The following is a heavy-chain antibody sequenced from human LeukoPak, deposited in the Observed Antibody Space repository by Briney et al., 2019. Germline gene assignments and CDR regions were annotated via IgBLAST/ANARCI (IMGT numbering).Heavy chain of an antibody. Sequence: SQTLSLTCTVSGGSISSGDYYWSWIRQPPGKGLEWIGYIFFSGSTYYNTSLKSRVTISIDTSKNQFSLKLSSVTAADTAVYYCARDFRGSVDAFDIWGQGTMVAVSS. J-gene: IGHJ3*02. CDR1: GGSISSGDYY. CDR2: IFFSGST. CDR3: ARDFRGSVDAFDI. V-gene: IGHV4-30-4*01.